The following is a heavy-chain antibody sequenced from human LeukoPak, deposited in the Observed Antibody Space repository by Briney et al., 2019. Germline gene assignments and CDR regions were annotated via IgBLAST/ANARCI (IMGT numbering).Heavy chain of an antibody. CDR2: IGASGGNT. CDR1: GFTFRNYV. Sequence: GGSLRLSCAASGFTFRNYVMSWVRQAPGKGPEWVSAIGASGGNTYYADSVKGRFTISRDNSKNTLYLQMSGLRVEDTALYYCAKSAAAGFDPWGQGTLVTVSS. V-gene: IGHV3-23*01. J-gene: IGHJ5*02. CDR3: AKSAAAGFDP.